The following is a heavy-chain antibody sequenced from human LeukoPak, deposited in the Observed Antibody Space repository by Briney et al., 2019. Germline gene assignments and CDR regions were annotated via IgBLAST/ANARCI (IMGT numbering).Heavy chain of an antibody. D-gene: IGHD3-22*01. Sequence: GGSLRLSCAASGFTFSTFWMNWVRQAPGKGLEWVANIKQDGGEKYYVDSMKGRFTISRDNAKNSLYLQVNSLRAEDTAVYYCARGGDSSGYRHFDYWGQGTLVAVSS. CDR3: ARGGDSSGYRHFDY. V-gene: IGHV3-7*01. J-gene: IGHJ4*02. CDR2: IKQDGGEK. CDR1: GFTFSTFW.